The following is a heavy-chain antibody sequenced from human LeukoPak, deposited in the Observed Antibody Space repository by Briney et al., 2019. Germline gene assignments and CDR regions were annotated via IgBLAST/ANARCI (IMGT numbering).Heavy chain of an antibody. CDR2: ISGSGGST. J-gene: IGHJ4*02. CDR3: ARDPYSYDTSGPKPFDY. V-gene: IGHV3-23*01. CDR1: GFTFSSYA. Sequence: GGSLRLSCAASGFTFSSYAMSWVRQAPGKGLEWVSAISGSGGSTYYADSVKGRFTISRDNAKNSLFLQMNSLRDEDTAVYYCARDPYSYDTSGPKPFDYWGQGTLVTVSS. D-gene: IGHD3-3*01.